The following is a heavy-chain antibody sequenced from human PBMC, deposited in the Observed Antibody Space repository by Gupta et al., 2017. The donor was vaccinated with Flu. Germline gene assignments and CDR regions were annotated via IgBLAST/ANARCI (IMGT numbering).Heavy chain of an antibody. CDR3: ARTIEYSSSSDAFDI. CDR2: IYYSGST. Sequence: QHPGKGLEWIGYIYYSGSTYYNPSLKSRVTISVDTSKNQFSLKLSSVTAADTAGYYCARTIEYSSSSDAFDIWGQGTMVTVSS. J-gene: IGHJ3*02. V-gene: IGHV4-31*02. D-gene: IGHD6-6*01.